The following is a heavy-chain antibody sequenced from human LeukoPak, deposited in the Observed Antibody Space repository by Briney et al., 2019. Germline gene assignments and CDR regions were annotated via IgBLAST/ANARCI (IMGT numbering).Heavy chain of an antibody. CDR1: GGTFSSYA. V-gene: IGHV1-69*06. D-gene: IGHD2/OR15-2a*01. CDR2: IIPIFGTA. J-gene: IGHJ4*02. Sequence: SVKVSCKASGGTFSSYAISWVRQAPGQGLEWMGGIIPIFGTANYAQKFQGRVTITADKSTSTAYMELSSLRSEDTAVYYCARDRKSLIVGDYWGQGTLVTVSS. CDR3: ARDRKSLIVGDY.